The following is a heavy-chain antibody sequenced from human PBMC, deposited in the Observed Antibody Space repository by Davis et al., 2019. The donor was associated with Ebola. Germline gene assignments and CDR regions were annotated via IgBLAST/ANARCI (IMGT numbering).Heavy chain of an antibody. CDR3: AKDNPALGYCSGGSCPLDF. V-gene: IGHV3-23*01. CDR1: RFHFDNHA. Sequence: GESLKISCAASRFHFDNHAMSWVRQAPGKGLEWVSTIRASSDRTYYADSVKGRFTVSRDNSKNTLYVEMNGLRVEDTAIYYCAKDNPALGYCSGGSCPLDFWGQGTLVTVSS. J-gene: IGHJ4*02. D-gene: IGHD2-15*01. CDR2: IRASSDRT.